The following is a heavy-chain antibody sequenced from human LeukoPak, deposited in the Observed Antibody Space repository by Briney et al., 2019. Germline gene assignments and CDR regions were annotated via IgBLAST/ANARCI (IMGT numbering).Heavy chain of an antibody. J-gene: IGHJ4*02. Sequence: PGGSLRLSCAASGFTFSSYSMNWVRQAPGKGLEWVSSISSSSSYIYYADSVKGRFTISRDNAKNSLYLQMNSLRAEDTAVYYCARAISSGWTQVDYWGQGTLVTVSS. CDR3: ARAISSGWTQVDY. CDR2: ISSSSSYI. V-gene: IGHV3-21*01. D-gene: IGHD6-19*01. CDR1: GFTFSSYS.